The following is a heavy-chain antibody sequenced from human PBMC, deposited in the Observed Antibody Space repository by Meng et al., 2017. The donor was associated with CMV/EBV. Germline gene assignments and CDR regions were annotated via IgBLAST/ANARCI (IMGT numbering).Heavy chain of an antibody. V-gene: IGHV3-7*01. D-gene: IGHD1-1*01. CDR1: GFTFSSYW. Sequence: GESLKISRAASGFTFSSYWMSRVRQAPGKGLEWVANIKQDGSEKYYVDSVKARFTISRDNAKNSLYLQMNSLRAEDTAVYYCARADPGSGPWWNPAGSYWGQGTLVTVSS. J-gene: IGHJ4*02. CDR3: ARADPGSGPWWNPAGSY. CDR2: IKQDGSEK.